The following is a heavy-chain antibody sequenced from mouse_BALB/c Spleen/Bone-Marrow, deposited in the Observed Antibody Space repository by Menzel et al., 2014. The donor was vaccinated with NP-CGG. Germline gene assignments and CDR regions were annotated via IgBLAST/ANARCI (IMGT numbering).Heavy chain of an antibody. D-gene: IGHD2-3*01. Sequence: VQRVESGGGLVQPGGSLQLSCAASGFDFSRYWMSWVRQAPGKGLQWIGEINPESNTINYTPSLKDKFIISRDNAKNTLYLQMSKVRSEDTALYCCARLGYYGWFAYWGQGTLVTVSA. J-gene: IGHJ3*01. CDR3: ARLGYYGWFAY. V-gene: IGHV4-1*02. CDR1: GFDFSRYW. CDR2: INPESNTI.